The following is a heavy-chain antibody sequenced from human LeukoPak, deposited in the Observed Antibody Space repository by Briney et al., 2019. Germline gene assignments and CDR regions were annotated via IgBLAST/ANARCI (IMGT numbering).Heavy chain of an antibody. CDR1: GFTFSDQY. D-gene: IGHD1-7*01. CDR2: IGYDGSNK. CDR3: ARENYGWFDP. Sequence: AGSLRLSRAASGFTFSDQYMDWVRQAPGKGLEWVAVIGYDGSNKYYAGSVKGRFTISRDNSKNTLYLQMNSLRAEDTAVYYCARENYGWFDPWGQGTLVTVSS. V-gene: IGHV3-33*08. J-gene: IGHJ5*02.